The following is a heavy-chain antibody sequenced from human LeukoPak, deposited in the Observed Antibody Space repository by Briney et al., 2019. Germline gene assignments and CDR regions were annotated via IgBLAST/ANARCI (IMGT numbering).Heavy chain of an antibody. D-gene: IGHD4-11*01. Sequence: GESLKISCKGSGYSFTSYWIGWVRQMPGKGLEWMGIIYPGDSDTRYSPSFQGQVTISADKSISTAYLQWSSLKASDTAMYYCARHLYSNDKPFDYWGQGTLVTVSP. J-gene: IGHJ4*02. CDR1: GYSFTSYW. CDR2: IYPGDSDT. V-gene: IGHV5-51*01. CDR3: ARHLYSNDKPFDY.